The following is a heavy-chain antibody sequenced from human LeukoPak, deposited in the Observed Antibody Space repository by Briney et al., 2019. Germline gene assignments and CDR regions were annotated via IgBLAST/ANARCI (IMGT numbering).Heavy chain of an antibody. CDR3: AREGNWFDP. CDR2: IIPILGIA. J-gene: IGHJ5*02. Sequence: GASVKVSCKASGGTFSSYAISWVRQAPGRGLEWMGRIIPILGIANYAQKFQGRVTITADKSTSTAYMELSSLRSEDTAVHYCAREGNWFDPWGQGTLVTVSS. V-gene: IGHV1-69*04. CDR1: GGTFSSYA.